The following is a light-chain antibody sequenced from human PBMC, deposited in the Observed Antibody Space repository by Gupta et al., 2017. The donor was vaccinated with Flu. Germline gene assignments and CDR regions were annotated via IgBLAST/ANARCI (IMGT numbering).Light chain of an antibody. Sequence: GSENIGSKGVDWYYQEPGRAPPKLLNYDTGRPSGSVERFSCSYSGNMTTLTISGVDAGDDAGDYCYVWDTIGNHPGFGGGTKLTVL. CDR1: NIGSKG. J-gene: IGLJ3*02. CDR2: YDT. V-gene: IGLV3-21*04. CDR3: YVWDTIGNHPG.